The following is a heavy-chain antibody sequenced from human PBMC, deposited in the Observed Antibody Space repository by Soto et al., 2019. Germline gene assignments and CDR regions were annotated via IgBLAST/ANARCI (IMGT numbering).Heavy chain of an antibody. D-gene: IGHD1-7*01. CDR2: IFYSGDT. CDR3: VGTGTTDDF. CDR1: GASVNTGDYY. V-gene: IGHV4-30-4*01. Sequence: VQLQGSGPGLVKPSQTLSLTCTVSGASVNTGDYYWSYIRQPPGKGLEWLGYIFYSGDTYYNPSLKSRATISLNTSRNQFSLTLTSVTGADTAVYYCVGTGTTDDFWVQGTLVTVSS. J-gene: IGHJ1*01.